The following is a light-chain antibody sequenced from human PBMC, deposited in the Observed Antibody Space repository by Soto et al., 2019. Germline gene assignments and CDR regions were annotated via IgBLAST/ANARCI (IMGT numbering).Light chain of an antibody. CDR3: QQYGTSPLT. Sequence: EIVLTQSPRTLSLSPGESATLSCTASQSVRSNSLAWYQQKPGQAPRILMFGASRRATGTPPRFSGRGSGTDFTLPISRLEPEDFAVYYCQQYGTSPLTFGGGTKVYI. CDR1: QSVRSNS. V-gene: IGKV3-20*01. J-gene: IGKJ4*01. CDR2: GAS.